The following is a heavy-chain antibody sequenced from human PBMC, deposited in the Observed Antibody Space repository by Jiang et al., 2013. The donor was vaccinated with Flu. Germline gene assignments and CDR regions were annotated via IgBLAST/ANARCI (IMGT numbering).Heavy chain of an antibody. J-gene: IGHJ3*01. D-gene: IGHD4-23*01. Sequence: GAEVKKPGESLKISCQASGYNFATYWIAWVRQLPGKGLEWMGIIFPGDSETHYSPSFQGQVSMSADKSINTAYLQWSSLKASDTAMYYCARHGSVGHLDAFDSGAKGQWSPSLQ. CDR2: IFPGDSET. CDR1: GYNFATYW. V-gene: IGHV5-51*01. CDR3: ARHGSVGHLDAFDS.